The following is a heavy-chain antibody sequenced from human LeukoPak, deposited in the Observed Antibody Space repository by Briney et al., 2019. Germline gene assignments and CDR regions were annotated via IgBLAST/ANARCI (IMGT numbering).Heavy chain of an antibody. D-gene: IGHD4-11*01. V-gene: IGHV4-59*01. Sequence: SETLSLTCTVSGGSISSYYWSWIRQPPGKGLEWIGYIYYSGSTNYNPSLKSRVTISVDTSKNQFSLRLSSVTAADTAVYYCARVMTTVTTYAFDIWGQGTMVTVSS. CDR1: GGSISSYY. J-gene: IGHJ3*02. CDR3: ARVMTTVTTYAFDI. CDR2: IYYSGST.